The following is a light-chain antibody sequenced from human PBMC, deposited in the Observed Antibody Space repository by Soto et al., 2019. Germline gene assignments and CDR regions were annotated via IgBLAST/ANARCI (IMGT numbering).Light chain of an antibody. CDR3: QQYNSHWT. J-gene: IGKJ1*01. V-gene: IGKV1-5*03. Sequence: DIQMTQSPSTLSASVGDRVTITCRASQSISSWLAWYQQKPGKAPKLLIYKASSLESGVPSRFSGSGSGIKFTLTINSLQPDDFATYYCQQYNSHWTFGQGTKVEIK. CDR2: KAS. CDR1: QSISSW.